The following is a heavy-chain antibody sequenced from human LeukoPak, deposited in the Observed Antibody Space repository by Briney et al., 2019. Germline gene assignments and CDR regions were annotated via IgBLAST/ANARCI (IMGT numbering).Heavy chain of an antibody. Sequence: PGGSLRLSCAASGFTFSSYAMHWVRQAPGKGLEWVAVIPYDGSNKYYADSVKGRFTISRDNSKNTLYLQMNSLRAEDTAVYCCARVGTGAYYYYYMDVWGKGTTVTVSS. CDR1: GFTFSSYA. V-gene: IGHV3-30*04. D-gene: IGHD3/OR15-3a*01. CDR3: ARVGTGAYYYYYMDV. J-gene: IGHJ6*03. CDR2: IPYDGSNK.